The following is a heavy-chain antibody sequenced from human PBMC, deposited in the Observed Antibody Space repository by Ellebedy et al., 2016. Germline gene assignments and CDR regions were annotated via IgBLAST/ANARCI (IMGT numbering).Heavy chain of an antibody. D-gene: IGHD3-22*01. V-gene: IGHV3-7*01. CDR3: ARDAYYDSTGYYHQYFDD. CDR1: GFTFSSYW. CDR2: IKQDGGEI. J-gene: IGHJ4*02. Sequence: GGSLRLSXAASGFTFSSYWMSWVRQAPGKGLEWVANIKQDGGEIHSVDSVKGRFTISRDNAKNSLFLQMNSLRAEDTAVYYCARDAYYDSTGYYHQYFDDWGQGTLVTVSS.